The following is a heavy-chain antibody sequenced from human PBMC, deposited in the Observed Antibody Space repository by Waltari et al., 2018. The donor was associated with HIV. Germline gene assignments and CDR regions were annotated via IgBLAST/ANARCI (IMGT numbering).Heavy chain of an antibody. J-gene: IGHJ5*02. CDR1: GFPFSRYA. Sequence: EVQLLESGGGLVQAGGSLRISCGASGFPFSRYALSWVRQAPGKGLEWVASVRVSCVNKLHADSLKGRLTSPRDNSKNTLYLQMNTLRAEDTAVYYWAKGGGIWCSGDTCSNWFDPWGQGTLVTVSS. D-gene: IGHD2-15*01. CDR2: VRVSCVNK. V-gene: IGHV3-23*01. CDR3: AKGGGIWCSGDTCSNWFDP.